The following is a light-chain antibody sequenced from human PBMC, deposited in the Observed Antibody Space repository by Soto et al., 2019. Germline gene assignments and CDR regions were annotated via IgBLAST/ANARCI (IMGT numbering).Light chain of an antibody. CDR1: QSISSY. J-gene: IGKJ4*01. CDR3: QQYDILPLT. Sequence: DIQMTQSPSSLSASVGDRVTITCRASQSISSYLNWYQQKPGKAPKLLIYAASSLQSGVPSRFSGSGSGTDFSFTISSLQPEDVATYYCQQYDILPLTFGGGTKVEMK. V-gene: IGKV1-33*01. CDR2: AAS.